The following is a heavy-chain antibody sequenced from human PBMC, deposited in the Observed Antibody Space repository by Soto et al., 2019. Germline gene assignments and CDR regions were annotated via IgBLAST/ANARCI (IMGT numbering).Heavy chain of an antibody. J-gene: IGHJ6*02. Sequence: ASVKVSCKASGGTFSSYAISWVRQAPGQGLEWMGGIIPIFGTANYAQKFQGRVTITADKSTSTAYMELSSLRSEDTAVYYCARRAAAGLEYYYYCGMDVSGQGTTVTVSS. D-gene: IGHD6-13*01. CDR3: ARRAAAGLEYYYYCGMDV. V-gene: IGHV1-69*06. CDR2: IIPIFGTA. CDR1: GGTFSSYA.